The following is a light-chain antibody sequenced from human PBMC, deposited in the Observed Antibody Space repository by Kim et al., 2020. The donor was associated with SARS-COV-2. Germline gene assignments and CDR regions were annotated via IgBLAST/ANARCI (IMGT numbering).Light chain of an antibody. Sequence: ASVGDRGTITCQASQDIRNYLTWFQQKPGKAPKLLIYDASNLETGVPSRVSGSGSGTDFTFTISSLQPEDIATYYCQQYNTLPVTFGQGTRLEIK. CDR3: QQYNTLPVT. J-gene: IGKJ5*01. V-gene: IGKV1-33*01. CDR2: DAS. CDR1: QDIRNY.